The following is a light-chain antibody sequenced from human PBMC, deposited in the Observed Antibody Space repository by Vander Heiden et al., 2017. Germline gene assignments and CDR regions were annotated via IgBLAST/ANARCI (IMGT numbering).Light chain of an antibody. Sequence: EIVLTQSPATLSLSPGARATLACRASQSVSSYLAWYQQKPGQAPRLLIYDASNRATGIPARFSGSGSGTDFTLTISSLEPEDFAVYYCQQRSYWPLTFGGGTKVEIK. CDR2: DAS. V-gene: IGKV3-11*01. J-gene: IGKJ4*01. CDR1: QSVSSY. CDR3: QQRSYWPLT.